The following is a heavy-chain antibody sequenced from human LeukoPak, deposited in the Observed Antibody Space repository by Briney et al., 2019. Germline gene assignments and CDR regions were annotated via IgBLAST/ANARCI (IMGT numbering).Heavy chain of an antibody. Sequence: ASVKVSCKASGYTFTSYGISWVRQAPGQGLEWMGWISAYNGNTNYAQKLQGRVTMTTDTSTSTAYMELRSLRSDDTAVYYCARDLKINYGSGYPFDFWVQGTLVTVSS. J-gene: IGHJ4*02. CDR2: ISAYNGNT. D-gene: IGHD3-10*01. CDR3: ARDLKINYGSGYPFDF. V-gene: IGHV1-18*01. CDR1: GYTFTSYG.